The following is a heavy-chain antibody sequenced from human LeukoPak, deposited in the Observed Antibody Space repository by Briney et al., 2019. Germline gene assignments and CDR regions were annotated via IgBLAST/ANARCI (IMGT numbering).Heavy chain of an antibody. V-gene: IGHV3-11*06. J-gene: IGHJ3*02. Sequence: GGSLRLSCAASGFTFSDYYMSWIRQAPGKGLEWVSYISSSSSYTNYADSVKGRFTISRDNAKNSLYLQMNSLRAEDTAVYYCARGEAVVGPGNAFDIWGQGTMVTVSS. CDR1: GFTFSDYY. D-gene: IGHD6-19*01. CDR3: ARGEAVVGPGNAFDI. CDR2: ISSSSSYT.